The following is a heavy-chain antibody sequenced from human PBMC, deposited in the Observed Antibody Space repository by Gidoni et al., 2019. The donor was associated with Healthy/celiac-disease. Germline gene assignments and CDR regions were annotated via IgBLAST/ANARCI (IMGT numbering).Heavy chain of an antibody. Sequence: QVQLGESGGGVVQPGRSLRLSCAAAGFTFSSYGMHWVRHAPGKGLEWVAVIWYDGSNKYYADSVKGRFTISRDNSKNTLYLQMNSLRAEDTAVYYCARDGVWGLAAAGYYYGMDVWGQGTTVTVSS. D-gene: IGHD6-13*01. V-gene: IGHV3-33*01. J-gene: IGHJ6*02. CDR2: IWYDGSNK. CDR1: GFTFSSYG. CDR3: ARDGVWGLAAAGYYYGMDV.